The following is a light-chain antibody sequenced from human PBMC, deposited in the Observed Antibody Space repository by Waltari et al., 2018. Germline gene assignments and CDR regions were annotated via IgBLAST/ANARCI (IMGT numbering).Light chain of an antibody. J-gene: IGLJ3*02. Sequence: QSALTQPRSVSGSPGQSVTISCTGTSSDVGGYNYVSWYQPHPGKAPKLMFYDVPKRPSGVPDRFPGSKSGNTASLTISGLQADDEADYYCCSYAGSYTWVFGGGTKLTVL. CDR2: DVP. V-gene: IGLV2-11*01. CDR3: CSYAGSYTWV. CDR1: SSDVGGYNY.